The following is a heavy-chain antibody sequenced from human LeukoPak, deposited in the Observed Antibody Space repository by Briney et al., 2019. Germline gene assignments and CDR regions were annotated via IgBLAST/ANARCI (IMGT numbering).Heavy chain of an antibody. CDR2: ISTSGSKI. CDR1: GFTFSSYE. Sequence: PGGSLRLSCAASGFTFSSYEMNWVRQAPGKGLEWVSYISTSGSKIYYADSVKGRFTISRDNAKNSLYLQMNSLRAEDTAVYYCAHVKAQSGSTFDIWGQGTMVTVSS. D-gene: IGHD3-10*01. V-gene: IGHV3-48*03. CDR3: AHVKAQSGSTFDI. J-gene: IGHJ3*02.